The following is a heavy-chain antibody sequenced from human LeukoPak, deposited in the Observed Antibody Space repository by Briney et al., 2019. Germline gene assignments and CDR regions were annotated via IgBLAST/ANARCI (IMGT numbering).Heavy chain of an antibody. V-gene: IGHV4-39*07. CDR2: IYYSGST. CDR3: ARATNWGFDY. CDR1: GGSISSSSYY. D-gene: IGHD7-27*01. Sequence: SETLSLTCTVSGGSISSSSYYWGWIRQPPGKGLEWIGSIYYSGSTYYNPSLKSRVTISVDTSKNQFSLKLSSVTAADTAVYYCARATNWGFDYWGQGTLVTVSS. J-gene: IGHJ4*02.